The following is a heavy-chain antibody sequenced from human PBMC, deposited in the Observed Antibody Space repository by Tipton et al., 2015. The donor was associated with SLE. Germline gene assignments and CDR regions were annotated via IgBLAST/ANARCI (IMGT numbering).Heavy chain of an antibody. CDR2: ISYTGST. D-gene: IGHD1-26*01. J-gene: IGHJ4*02. V-gene: IGHV4-59*08. CDR3: VRHGQTVQATFDH. Sequence: TLSLTCIVSGDSINNYYWSWIRQPPGKGLEWIGYISYTGSTYYNPSLKSRVTISVDMSKNQLSLRLSSATAADTAAYYCVRHGQTVQATFDHWGQGALVTVSS. CDR1: GDSINNYY.